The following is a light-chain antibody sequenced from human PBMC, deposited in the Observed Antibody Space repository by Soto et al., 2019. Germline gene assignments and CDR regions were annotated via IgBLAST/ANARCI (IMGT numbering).Light chain of an antibody. CDR2: DAS. J-gene: IGKJ5*01. V-gene: IGKV3-20*01. Sequence: EIVLTQSPGTLSLSPGERATLSCRASQSVGTPYLAWYQQKPGQAPSLLIYDASSRATDIPDRFSGSGSGTDFTLTISRLEPEDFAVYYCQQYGTLITFGQGTRLEIK. CDR1: QSVGTPY. CDR3: QQYGTLIT.